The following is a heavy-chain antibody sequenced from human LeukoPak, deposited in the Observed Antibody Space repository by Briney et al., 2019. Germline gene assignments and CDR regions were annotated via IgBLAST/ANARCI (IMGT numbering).Heavy chain of an antibody. J-gene: IGHJ6*02. CDR1: GGSICSYY. V-gene: IGHV4-59*08. Sequence: SETLSLTCTVSGGSICSYYWSWIGQPPGKGLEWIGYIYYSGSTNYNPSLKSRVTISVDTSKNQFSLKLSSVTAADTAVYYCARMYYDLWSGTYGMDVWGQGTTVTVSS. CDR3: ARMYYDLWSGTYGMDV. CDR2: IYYSGST. D-gene: IGHD3-3*01.